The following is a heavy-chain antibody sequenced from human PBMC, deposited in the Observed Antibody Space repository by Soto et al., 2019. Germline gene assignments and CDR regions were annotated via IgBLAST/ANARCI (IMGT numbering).Heavy chain of an antibody. V-gene: IGHV1-3*01. CDR1: GYTFTSYA. J-gene: IGHJ4*02. CDR3: ARGPGGPDGPGDY. D-gene: IGHD2-15*01. Sequence: VQLVQSGAEVKKPGASVKVSCKASGYTFTSYAMHWVRQAPGQRLEWMGWINAGNGNTKYSQKFLGRVTITRDTSASTAYMELSSLRSEDTAVYYCARGPGGPDGPGDYWGQGTLVTVSS. CDR2: INAGNGNT.